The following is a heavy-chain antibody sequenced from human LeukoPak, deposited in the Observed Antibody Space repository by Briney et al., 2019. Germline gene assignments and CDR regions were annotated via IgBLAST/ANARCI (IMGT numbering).Heavy chain of an antibody. CDR1: GFTFSSYA. CDR2: ISGSGGST. CDR3: AKGPAGIAVAGTGYFDY. J-gene: IGHJ4*02. V-gene: IGHV3-23*01. D-gene: IGHD6-19*01. Sequence: GVSLRLSCAASGFTFSSYAMSWVRQAPGKGLEWVSAISGSGGSTYYADSVKGRFTISRDNSKNTLYLQMNSLRAEDTAVYYCAKGPAGIAVAGTGYFDYWGQGTLVTVSS.